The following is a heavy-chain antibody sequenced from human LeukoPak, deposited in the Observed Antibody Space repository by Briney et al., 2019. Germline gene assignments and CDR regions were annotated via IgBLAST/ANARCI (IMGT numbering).Heavy chain of an antibody. CDR2: IYYSGST. J-gene: IGHJ3*02. CDR1: GGSISSYY. CDR3: ARSPSGAFDI. V-gene: IGHV4-59*06. Sequence: SETLSLTCTVSGGSISSYYWSWIRQPPGKGLEWIGYIYYSGSTYYNPSLKSRVTISVDTSKNQFSLKLSSVTAADTAVYYCARSPSGAFDIWGQGTMVTVSS.